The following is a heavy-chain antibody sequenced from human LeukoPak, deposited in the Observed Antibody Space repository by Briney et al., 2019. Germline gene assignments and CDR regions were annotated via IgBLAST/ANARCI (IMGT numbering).Heavy chain of an antibody. CDR2: IYYSGST. D-gene: IGHD3-9*01. CDR1: GGSISGSSYY. J-gene: IGHJ5*02. V-gene: IGHV4-39*07. CDR3: ARSGGLRYFDWLQSAKGFDP. Sequence: PSETLSLTCTVSGGSISGSSYYWGWIRQPPGKGLEWIGSIYYSGSTYYNPSLNSRVTISVDTSKNQFSLKLSSVTAADTAVYYCARSGGLRYFDWLQSAKGFDPWGQGTLVTVSS.